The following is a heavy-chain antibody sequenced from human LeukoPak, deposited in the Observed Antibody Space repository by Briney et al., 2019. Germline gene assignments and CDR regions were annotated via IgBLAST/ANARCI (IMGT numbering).Heavy chain of an antibody. J-gene: IGHJ6*02. CDR2: IDGDGSSR. CDR1: GFTFTSYW. Sequence: GGSLRLSCAASGFTFTSYWIHWVRQVPGKGLEWVSRIDGDGSSRSYADSVQGRFTISRENGKKTVFLQMNSLSAEDTAVYYCARILEGYYYFGLDVWGQGTTVIVSS. CDR3: ARILEGYYYFGLDV. V-gene: IGHV3-74*01. D-gene: IGHD3/OR15-3a*01.